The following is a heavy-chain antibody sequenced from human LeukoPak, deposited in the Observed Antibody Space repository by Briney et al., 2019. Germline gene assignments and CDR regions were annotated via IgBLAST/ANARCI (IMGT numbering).Heavy chain of an antibody. V-gene: IGHV1-46*01. CDR2: INPSGGST. D-gene: IGHD6-13*01. Sequence: GASVKVSCKASGYTFTSYYTHWVRQAPGQGLEWMGIINPSGGSTSYAQRFQGRVTMTGDTSTSTVYMELSSLRSEDTAVYYCARDRRPSRYQLLQQQLVSPNTNWFDPWGQGTLVTVSS. J-gene: IGHJ5*02. CDR1: GYTFTSYY. CDR3: ARDRRPSRYQLLQQQLVSPNTNWFDP.